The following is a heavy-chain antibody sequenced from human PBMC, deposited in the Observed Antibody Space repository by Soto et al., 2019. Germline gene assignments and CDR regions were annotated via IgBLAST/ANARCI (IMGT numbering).Heavy chain of an antibody. CDR3: AKDKGVFNWATSYFDY. Sequence: GGSLRLSCAASGFHFRNKWMSWVRHAPGRGLEWVALTSYDGNNEYYTDSVKGRFTISRDNSKNTLFLQMNSPRPEDTAVYYCAKDKGVFNWATSYFDYWGQGALVTVS. CDR1: GFHFRNKW. J-gene: IGHJ4*02. V-gene: IGHV3-30*18. CDR2: TSYDGNNE. D-gene: IGHD1-1*01.